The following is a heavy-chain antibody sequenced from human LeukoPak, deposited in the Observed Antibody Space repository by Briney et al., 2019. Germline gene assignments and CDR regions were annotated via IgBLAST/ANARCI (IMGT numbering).Heavy chain of an antibody. CDR1: GGSISSYY. J-gene: IGHJ3*02. D-gene: IGHD6-6*01. CDR3: ARGGRLAARRYAFDI. V-gene: IGHV4-4*07. Sequence: TSETLSLTCTVSGGSISSYYWTWIRQPAGKGREGIGRIYTSGSTNYTPSLKSRVTMSVDTSTNQFSLKLSPVTAADTAVYYCARGGRLAARRYAFDIWGQGTMVTVSP. CDR2: IYTSGST.